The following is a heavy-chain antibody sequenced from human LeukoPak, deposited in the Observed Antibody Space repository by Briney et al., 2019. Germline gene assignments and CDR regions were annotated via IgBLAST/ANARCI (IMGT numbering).Heavy chain of an antibody. V-gene: IGHV3-21*01. CDR3: ARGGRSLVAAQFDL. CDR2: ISSSSTNI. J-gene: IGHJ2*01. D-gene: IGHD2-15*01. CDR1: GFSFSAYI. Sequence: GGALRLSCVVSGFSFSAYIMNWVRQAPGKGLEWVASISSSSTNIHYADSVKGRFTISRDNAKKSLFLQMNSLRAEDTAVYYCARGGRSLVAAQFDLWGRGTLVTVSS.